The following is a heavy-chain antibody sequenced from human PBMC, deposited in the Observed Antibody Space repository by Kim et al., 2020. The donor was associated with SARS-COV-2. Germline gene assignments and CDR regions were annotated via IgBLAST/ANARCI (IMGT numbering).Heavy chain of an antibody. J-gene: IGHJ4*02. V-gene: IGHV5-51*01. CDR3: SRKISGNYFDY. Sequence: RYSPSFEGHVTISADKSVTTAYLQWSSLKASDTAMYYCSRKISGNYFDYWGQGIMVTVSS.